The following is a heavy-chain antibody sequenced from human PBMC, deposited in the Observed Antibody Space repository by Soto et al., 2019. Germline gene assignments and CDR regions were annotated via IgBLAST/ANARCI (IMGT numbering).Heavy chain of an antibody. CDR2: MNPGSGDT. CDR1: GYTFANND. CDR3: ARMASFGSLNWFDP. J-gene: IGHJ5*02. Sequence: ASVKVSCKASGYTFANNDVTWVRQATGQGLEWMGWMNPGSGDTGYAQKFQGRVTMTRNISIATAYMELSSLRSEDTAIYYCARMASFGSLNWFDPWGQGTLVTVSS. V-gene: IGHV1-8*01. D-gene: IGHD5-18*01.